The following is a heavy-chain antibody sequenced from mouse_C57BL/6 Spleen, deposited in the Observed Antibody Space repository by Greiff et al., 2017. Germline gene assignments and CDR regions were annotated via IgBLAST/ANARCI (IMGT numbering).Heavy chain of an antibody. V-gene: IGHV5-12*01. D-gene: IGHD1-1*01. CDR1: GFTFSDYY. Sequence: EVQGVESGGGLVQPGGSLKLSCAASGFTFSDYYMYWVRQTPEKRLEWVAYISNGGGSTYYPDTVKGRFTISRDNAKNTRYLQMSRLKSEDTAMYYCARRDYYGSSYDWYFDVWGTGTTVTVSS. CDR3: ARRDYYGSSYDWYFDV. J-gene: IGHJ1*03. CDR2: ISNGGGST.